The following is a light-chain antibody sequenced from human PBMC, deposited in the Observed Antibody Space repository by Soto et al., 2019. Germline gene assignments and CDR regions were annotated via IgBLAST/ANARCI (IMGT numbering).Light chain of an antibody. V-gene: IGKV1-39*01. CDR3: QQSYSTLDYT. CDR1: QRISNY. J-gene: IGKJ2*01. CDR2: AAS. Sequence: DIRMTQSPSSLSASVGDRVTITCRASQRISNYLNWYQHKPGKAPRLLIYAASSLHSGVPSRFSGCGYGTDFTLTTSSLHSEDFASYYCQQSYSTLDYTFGPGTKVEIK.